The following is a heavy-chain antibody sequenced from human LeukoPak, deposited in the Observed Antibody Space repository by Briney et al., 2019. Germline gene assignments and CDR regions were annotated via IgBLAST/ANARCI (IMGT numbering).Heavy chain of an antibody. CDR3: ARGYDYVWGSSPFDY. CDR1: GYTFTSYD. Sequence: ASVKVSCKASGYTFTSYDINWVRQATGRGLEWMGWMNPNSGNTGYAQKFQGRVTMTRNTSISTAYMELSSLRSEDTAVYYCARGYDYVWGSSPFDYWGQGTLVTVSS. V-gene: IGHV1-8*01. J-gene: IGHJ4*02. CDR2: MNPNSGNT. D-gene: IGHD3-16*01.